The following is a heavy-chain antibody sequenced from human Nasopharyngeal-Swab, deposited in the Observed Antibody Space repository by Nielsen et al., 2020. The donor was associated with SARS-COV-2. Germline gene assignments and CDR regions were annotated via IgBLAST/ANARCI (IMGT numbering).Heavy chain of an antibody. CDR1: GGSISSSSYY. Sequence: GSLRLSCTVSGGSISSSSYYWGWIRQPPGKGLEWIGSIYYSGSTYYNPSLKSRVTLSVDTSKNQFPLKLSSVTAADTAVYYCTQDVLLWFGELYGGNWFDPWGQGTLVTVSS. V-gene: IGHV4-39*01. D-gene: IGHD3-10*01. J-gene: IGHJ5*02. CDR3: TQDVLLWFGELYGGNWFDP. CDR2: IYYSGST.